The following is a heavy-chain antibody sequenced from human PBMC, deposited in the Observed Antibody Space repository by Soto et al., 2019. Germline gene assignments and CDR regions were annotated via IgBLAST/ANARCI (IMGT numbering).Heavy chain of an antibody. CDR1: GFTFSSYA. V-gene: IGHV3-23*01. D-gene: IGHD2-2*01. CDR3: AKGRRYCSITSCSPYFDY. Sequence: EVQLLESGGGLVQPGGSLRLSCAASGFTFSSYAMSWVRQGPGKGLEWVSAISGSGGSTYYADSVKGRFTISRDNSKNTLHLQMNSLRAEDTAVYYCAKGRRYCSITSCSPYFDYWGQGTLVTVSS. J-gene: IGHJ4*02. CDR2: ISGSGGST.